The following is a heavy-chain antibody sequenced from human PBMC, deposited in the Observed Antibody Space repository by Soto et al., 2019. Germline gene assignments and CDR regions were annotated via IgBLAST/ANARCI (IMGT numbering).Heavy chain of an antibody. Sequence: QVQLQESGPGLVKPSGTLSLTCAVSSGSISSSNWWSWVRQPPGKGLEWIGEIYHSGSTNYNPSLKSRVTISVDKSKNQFSLKLSSVTAADTAVYYCARARSGITIFGVVIIRHSYMDVLGKGTTVTVSS. J-gene: IGHJ6*03. CDR1: SGSISSSNW. D-gene: IGHD3-3*01. V-gene: IGHV4-4*02. CDR3: ARARSGITIFGVVIIRHSYMDV. CDR2: IYHSGST.